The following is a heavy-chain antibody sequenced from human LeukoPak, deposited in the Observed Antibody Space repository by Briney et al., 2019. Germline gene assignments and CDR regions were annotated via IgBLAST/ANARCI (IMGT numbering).Heavy chain of an antibody. CDR3: ARELRSVQAFDI. D-gene: IGHD3-10*02. J-gene: IGHJ3*02. CDR2: INPDGTST. V-gene: IGHV3-74*01. Sequence: GGSLRLSCAASGFTFSSYWMHWVRQAPGKGLVWVSRINPDGTSTNYADSVKGRFTISRDNAKNTVDLQMNSLRAEDTAVYYCARELRSVQAFDIWGQGTMVTVSS. CDR1: GFTFSSYW.